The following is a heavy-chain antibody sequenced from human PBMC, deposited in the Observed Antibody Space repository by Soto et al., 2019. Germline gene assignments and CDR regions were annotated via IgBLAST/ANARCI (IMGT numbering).Heavy chain of an antibody. CDR1: GGTFSSYA. CDR2: IIPIFGTA. Sequence: QVQLVQSGAEVKKPGSSVKVSCKASGGTFSSYAISWVRQAPGQGLEWMGGIIPIFGTANYAQKFQGRVTITADEATSTAYMELSSLRSEDTAVYYCASDQGAYCGGDCYSEFDYWGQGTLVTVSS. V-gene: IGHV1-69*12. D-gene: IGHD2-21*02. CDR3: ASDQGAYCGGDCYSEFDY. J-gene: IGHJ4*02.